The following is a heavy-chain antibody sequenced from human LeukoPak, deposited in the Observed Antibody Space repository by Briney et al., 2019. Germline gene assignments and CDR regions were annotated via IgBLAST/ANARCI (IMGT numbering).Heavy chain of an antibody. D-gene: IGHD2-8*01. V-gene: IGHV3-21*01. CDR2: ISSSSSYI. CDR3: ARDWCFDPRGMDV. J-gene: IGHJ6*02. CDR1: GFTFSSYS. Sequence: GGSLRLSCAASGFTFSSYSMNWVRQAPGKGLEWVSSISSSSSYIYYADSVKGRFTISRDNAKNSLYLQMNSLRAEDTAVYYCARDWCFDPRGMDVWGQGTTVTVSS.